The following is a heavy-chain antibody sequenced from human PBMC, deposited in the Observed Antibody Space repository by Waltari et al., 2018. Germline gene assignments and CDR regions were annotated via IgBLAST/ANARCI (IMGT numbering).Heavy chain of an antibody. Sequence: QLQLQESGPGLVKPSGTLSLICAVSGDSMSTSDYWSWVRQPPGKGLEWRGQVRGDGKTNYNPSFASRVTMSLDTSTYHVALKLTSATAADTALYYCARDRGRGLYLDTWGQGTLVTVSP. D-gene: IGHD1-1*01. CDR3: ARDRGRGLYLDT. J-gene: IGHJ4*02. V-gene: IGHV4-4*02. CDR1: GDSMSTSDY. CDR2: VRGDGKT.